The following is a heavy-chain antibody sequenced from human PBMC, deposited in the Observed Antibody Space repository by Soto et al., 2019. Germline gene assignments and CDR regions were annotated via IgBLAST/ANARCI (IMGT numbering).Heavy chain of an antibody. CDR2: IIPIFGTA. D-gene: IGHD3-22*01. Sequence: GASVKVSCKASGGTFSSYAISWVRQAPGQGLEWMGGIIPIFGTANYAQKFQGRVTITADESTSTAYMELSSLRSEDTAVYYCARSAQDYYDSSGYQLDYWGQGTLVTAPQ. CDR1: GGTFSSYA. CDR3: ARSAQDYYDSSGYQLDY. V-gene: IGHV1-69*13. J-gene: IGHJ4*02.